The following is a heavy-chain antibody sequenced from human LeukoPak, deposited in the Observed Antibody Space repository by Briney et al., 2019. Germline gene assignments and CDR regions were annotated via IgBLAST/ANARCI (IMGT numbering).Heavy chain of an antibody. D-gene: IGHD6-13*01. J-gene: IGHJ4*02. Sequence: GGSLRLSCAASGFTFSSYAMSWVRQAPGQGLEWVSAISGSGGSTYYADSVKGRFTISRDNSKNTLYLQMNSLRAEDTAVYYCAKDPEYSSSWSFDYWGQGTLVTVSS. CDR2: ISGSGGST. CDR3: AKDPEYSSSWSFDY. CDR1: GFTFSSYA. V-gene: IGHV3-23*01.